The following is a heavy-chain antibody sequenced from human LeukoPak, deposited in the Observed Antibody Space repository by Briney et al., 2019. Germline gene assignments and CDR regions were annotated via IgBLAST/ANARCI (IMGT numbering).Heavy chain of an antibody. CDR2: ISGSGGST. J-gene: IGHJ4*02. V-gene: IGHV3-23*01. Sequence: QPGGSLRLSCAASGFTFSSYAMSWVRQAPGKGLECVSAISGSGGSTYYADSVKGRFTISRDNSKNTLYLQMNSLRAEDTAVYYCAKAHARYCGGDLCYFDYWGQGTLVTVSS. CDR1: GFTFSSYA. CDR3: AKAHARYCGGDLCYFDY. D-gene: IGHD2-21*02.